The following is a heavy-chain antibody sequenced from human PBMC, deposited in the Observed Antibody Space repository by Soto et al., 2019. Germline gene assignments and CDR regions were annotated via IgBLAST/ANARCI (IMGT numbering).Heavy chain of an antibody. V-gene: IGHV1-8*01. J-gene: IGHJ2*01. CDR2: MNPNSGNT. CDR3: AREGGYSSGWYNYWYFDL. Sequence: QVQLVQSGAEVKKPGASVKVSCKASGYTFTSYDIHWVRQATGQGLEWMGWMNPNSGNTGYAQKFQGRVTMTRNTSINTAYMELSSLRSEDTAVYYCAREGGYSSGWYNYWYFDLWGRGTLVTVSS. CDR1: GYTFTSYD. D-gene: IGHD6-19*01.